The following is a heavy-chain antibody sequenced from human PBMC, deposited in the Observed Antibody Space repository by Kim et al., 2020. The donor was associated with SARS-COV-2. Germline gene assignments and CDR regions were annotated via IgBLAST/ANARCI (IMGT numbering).Heavy chain of an antibody. D-gene: IGHD3-10*01. CDR1: GFTFGDYP. V-gene: IGHV3-9*01. J-gene: IGHJ4*02. CDR2: INWNSRNI. Sequence: GGSLRLSCAASGFTFGDYPMHWVRQPPGKGLEWVSGINWNSRNIGYGDSVKGRFTISRDNAKNSLYLQISSLRTEDTALYFCAKADGSGTYLSVWGQGALVTVSS. CDR3: AKADGSGTYLSV.